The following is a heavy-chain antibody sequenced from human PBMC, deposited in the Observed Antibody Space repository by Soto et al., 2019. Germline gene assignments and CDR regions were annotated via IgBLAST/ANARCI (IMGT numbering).Heavy chain of an antibody. CDR1: GHIFSNYW. V-gene: IGHV5-51*01. CDR2: IFFRDSET. J-gene: IGHJ5*02. D-gene: IGHD3-9*01. CDR3: ARGNFDSGHGYDL. Sequence: SLKISCKGPGHIFSNYWIGWVRQTPGKGLEWMGIIFFRDSETKFSPSFQGQVTISVDKSLNTVYLQWSTLKASDSGVYYCARGNFDSGHGYDLWGQGTQVTVSS.